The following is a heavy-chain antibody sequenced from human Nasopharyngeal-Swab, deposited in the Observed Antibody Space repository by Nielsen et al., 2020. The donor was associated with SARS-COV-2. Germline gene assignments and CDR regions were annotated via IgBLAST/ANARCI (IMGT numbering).Heavy chain of an antibody. V-gene: IGHV3-21*01. CDR3: ARVEEYYYGSGSLSDN. CDR1: GFTFSSYS. CDR2: ISSSGSHK. Sequence: GSLRLSCAASGFTFSSYSMNWVRQAPGKGLEWVSFISSSGSHKYYADSMKGRFTISRDNAKSSLYLQLSSLRAEDTAVDYCARVEEYYYGSGSLSDNWGQGTLVTVSS. J-gene: IGHJ4*02. D-gene: IGHD3-10*01.